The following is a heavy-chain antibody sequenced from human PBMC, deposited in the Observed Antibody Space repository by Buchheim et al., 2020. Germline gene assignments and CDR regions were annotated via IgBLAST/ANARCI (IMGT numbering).Heavy chain of an antibody. V-gene: IGHV3-74*01. Sequence: EVQLVESGGGLVQPGGSLRLSCAAPGFTFSSYWMHWVRQAPGKGLVWVSGISIDGSSTRYADSVKGRFTISRDNAKNTLYLQMNSLRVEDTAVYYCVKMAARAWFDPWGQGTL. CDR1: GFTFSSYW. CDR3: VKMAARAWFDP. J-gene: IGHJ5*02. CDR2: ISIDGSST. D-gene: IGHD2-8*01.